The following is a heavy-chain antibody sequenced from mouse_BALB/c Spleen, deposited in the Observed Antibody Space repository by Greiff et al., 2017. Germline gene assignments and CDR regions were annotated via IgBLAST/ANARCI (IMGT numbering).Heavy chain of an antibody. CDR2: IWGDGST. CDR3: ARDRNYPYYAMDD. J-gene: IGHJ4*01. V-gene: IGHV2-6-7*01. Sequence: QVQLQQSGPGLVQPSQSLSITCTVSGFSLTSYGVHWVRQPPGKGLEWLGMIWGDGSTDYNSALKSRLSISKDNSKSQVFLKMNSLQTEDTARYYCARDRNYPYYAMDDWGQGTSVTVSS. D-gene: IGHD2-1*01. CDR1: GFSLTSYG.